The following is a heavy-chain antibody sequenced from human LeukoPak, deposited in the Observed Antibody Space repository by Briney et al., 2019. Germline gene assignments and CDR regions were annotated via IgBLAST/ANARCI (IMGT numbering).Heavy chain of an antibody. CDR2: INTDGSST. J-gene: IGHJ3*01. V-gene: IGHV3-74*01. CDR3: AREAYTYGSDVFDF. CDR1: GFTFSSYW. Sequence: GGSLRLSCAASGFTFSSYWMHWVRQAPGKGLVWVSRINTDGSSTSYADSVKGRFTISRDNAKNTLYLQMDSLRAEDTAVYFCAREAYTYGSDVFDFWGQGIMVSVSS. D-gene: IGHD5-12*01.